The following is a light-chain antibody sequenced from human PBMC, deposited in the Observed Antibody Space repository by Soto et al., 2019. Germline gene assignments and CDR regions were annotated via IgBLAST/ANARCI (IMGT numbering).Light chain of an antibody. CDR2: GAS. CDR1: QSVSSTY. CDR3: QQYGSSPLYT. Sequence: EIVLTQSPGTLSLSPGERATLSCRTSQSVSSTYLAWYQQKSGQAPRLLIYGASNRATGIPDRFSGSGSGTDFTLTISGLEPEDFAGYYCQQYGSSPLYTLGQETKLEIK. J-gene: IGKJ2*01. V-gene: IGKV3-20*01.